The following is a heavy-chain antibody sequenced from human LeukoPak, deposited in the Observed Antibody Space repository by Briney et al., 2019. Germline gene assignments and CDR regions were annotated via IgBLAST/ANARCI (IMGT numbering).Heavy chain of an antibody. CDR3: AHRPPTMVRGVIDYFDY. Sequence: SGPTLVNPTQTLTLTCTFSGFSLTTSEVGVGWIRQPPGKALEWLALIYWNDHKRYTPSLKSRLTITKDTSKNQVVLTMTNMDPVDTATYYCAHRPPTMVRGVIDYFDYWGQGTLVTVSS. J-gene: IGHJ4*02. D-gene: IGHD3-10*01. CDR1: GFSLTTSEVG. CDR2: IYWNDHK. V-gene: IGHV2-5*01.